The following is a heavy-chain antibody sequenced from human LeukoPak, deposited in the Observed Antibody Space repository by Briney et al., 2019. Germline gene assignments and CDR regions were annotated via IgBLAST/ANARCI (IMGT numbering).Heavy chain of an antibody. J-gene: IGHJ5*02. Sequence: PSETLSLTCTVSGGSISSGGYYWSWIRQPPGKGLEWIGYIYHSGSTYYNPSLKSRVTISVDRSKNQFSLKLSSVTAADTAVYYCARNYDILTGYSSNNWFDPWGQGTLVTVSS. V-gene: IGHV4-30-2*01. CDR3: ARNYDILTGYSSNNWFDP. CDR2: IYHSGST. D-gene: IGHD3-9*01. CDR1: GGSISSGGYY.